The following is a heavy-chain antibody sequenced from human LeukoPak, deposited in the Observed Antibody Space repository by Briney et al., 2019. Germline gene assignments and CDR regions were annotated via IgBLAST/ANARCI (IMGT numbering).Heavy chain of an antibody. CDR3: ARDSSIQSLDP. D-gene: IGHD5-18*01. J-gene: IGHJ5*02. Sequence: GGSLRLSCAASGFTFSSYSMNWVRQAPGKGLEWVSSITSSSTYIYYADSVKGRFTISRDNAKNSLYLQMNSLRAEDTAVYYCARDSSIQSLDPWGQGTLVTVYS. CDR2: ITSSSTYI. CDR1: GFTFSSYS. V-gene: IGHV3-21*01.